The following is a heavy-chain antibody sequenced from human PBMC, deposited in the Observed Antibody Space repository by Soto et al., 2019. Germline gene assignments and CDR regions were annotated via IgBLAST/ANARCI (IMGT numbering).Heavy chain of an antibody. D-gene: IGHD1-1*01. V-gene: IGHV4-30-2*01. CDR3: ARGQLLLEAMDV. Sequence: QLQLLQSGSGLVRPSQTLSLTCTVSGDSISSGAYSWSWIRQPPGKGLEWIGYIYHSGSTSYNPSLRSRLRISIAVSKNQMSLRLTSVTAADTAVYYCARGQLLLEAMDVWGQGTTVIVSS. CDR2: IYHSGST. CDR1: GDSISSGAYS. J-gene: IGHJ6*02.